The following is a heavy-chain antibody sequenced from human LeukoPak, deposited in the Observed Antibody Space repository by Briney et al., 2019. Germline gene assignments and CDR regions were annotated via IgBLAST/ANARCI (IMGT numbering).Heavy chain of an antibody. CDR2: INSDGSST. Sequence: GGSLRLSCAASGFTFSSYWMHWVRQAPGKGLVWVSRINSDGSSTSYADSVKGRFTISRDNAKNTLYLQMSSLRAEDTAVYYCARAVYCSSTSCHRGPDYWGQGTLVTVSS. CDR3: ARAVYCSSTSCHRGPDY. D-gene: IGHD2-2*01. J-gene: IGHJ4*02. V-gene: IGHV3-74*01. CDR1: GFTFSSYW.